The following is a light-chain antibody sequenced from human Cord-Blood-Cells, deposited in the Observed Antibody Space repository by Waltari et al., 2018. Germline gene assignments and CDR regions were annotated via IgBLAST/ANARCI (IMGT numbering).Light chain of an antibody. CDR3: SSYTSSSTL. V-gene: IGLV2-14*01. Sequence: QSALTQPAAVSGSPGQSITIPCTGTSSDVGGYNYVSWYQPHPGKAPKLTIYDVSNRPSGVSNRFSGSKSGNTASLTISGLQAEDEADYYCSSYTSSSTLFGTGTKVTVL. CDR1: SSDVGGYNY. J-gene: IGLJ1*01. CDR2: DVS.